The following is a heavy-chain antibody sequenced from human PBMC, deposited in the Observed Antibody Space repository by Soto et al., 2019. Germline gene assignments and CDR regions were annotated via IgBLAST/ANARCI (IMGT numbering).Heavy chain of an antibody. J-gene: IGHJ4*02. V-gene: IGHV3-23*01. CDR3: ARERIEVAEVSNYCDY. CDR2: ISGSGGST. CDR1: RFTFSSSA. Sequence: TGGSLRLSCAASRFTFSSSAMRWLRQAPGKGLEWVSAISGSGGSTYSADSVKGRFTISSDNSKNTLYLQMNSLRAEDTAVYYCARERIEVAEVSNYCDYWGQRTLVPVSS. D-gene: IGHD6-19*01.